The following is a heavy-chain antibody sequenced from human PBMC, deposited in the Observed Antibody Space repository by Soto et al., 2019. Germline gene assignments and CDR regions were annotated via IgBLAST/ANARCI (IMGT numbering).Heavy chain of an antibody. Sequence: QVQLVESGGGVVQPGRSLRLSCAASGFTFSSYAMHWVRQAPGKGLEWVAVISYDGSNKYYADSVKGRFTISRDNSKNTXYXXMTGRSAEDTAVYYCARRGYCSGGSCRRYYYGMDVWGQGTAVTVSS. CDR3: ARRGYCSGGSCRRYYYGMDV. CDR1: GFTFSSYA. D-gene: IGHD2-15*01. J-gene: IGHJ6*02. V-gene: IGHV3-30-3*01. CDR2: ISYDGSNK.